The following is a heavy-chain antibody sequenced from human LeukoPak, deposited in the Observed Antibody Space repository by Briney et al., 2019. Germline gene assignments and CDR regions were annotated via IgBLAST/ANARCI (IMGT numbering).Heavy chain of an antibody. J-gene: IGHJ2*01. CDR3: ARTYSGSYWYFDL. CDR2: ISISGSTM. CDR1: GFTFSSYE. V-gene: IGHV3-48*03. D-gene: IGHD3-10*01. Sequence: GGSLRLSCAASGFTFSSYEMNWVRQAPGKGLEWVSYISISGSTMYYADSVKGRFTISRDNAKNSLYLQMNSLRAEDTAVYYCARTYSGSYWYFDLWGRGTLVTVSS.